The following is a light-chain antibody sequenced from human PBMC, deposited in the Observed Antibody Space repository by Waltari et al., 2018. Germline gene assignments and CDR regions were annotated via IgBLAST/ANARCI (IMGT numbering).Light chain of an antibody. J-gene: IGKJ3*01. CDR1: QTVGTH. CDR2: NAS. V-gene: IGKV3-11*01. Sequence: EIVLTQSPVTLSLSPGERATLSCRASQTVGTHLAWYQHKPGQAPRLLIYNASLWASGIPARFSGSGSGTDFTLTISHLEPEDFAFYYCQHRDNWLFTFGPGTKVEVK. CDR3: QHRDNWLFT.